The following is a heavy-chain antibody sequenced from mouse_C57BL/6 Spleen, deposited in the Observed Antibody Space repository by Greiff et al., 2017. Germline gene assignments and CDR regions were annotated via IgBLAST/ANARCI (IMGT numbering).Heavy chain of an antibody. CDR1: GYTFTSYD. Sequence: VQLQQSGPELVKPGASVKLSCKASGYTFTSYDINWVKQRPGQGLEWIGWIYPRDGSTKYNEKFKGKATLTVDTSSSTAYMELLSLTSEDSAVYFCARGSYELYWYFDVWGTGTTVTVSS. V-gene: IGHV1-85*01. CDR2: IYPRDGST. D-gene: IGHD1-1*02. J-gene: IGHJ1*03. CDR3: ARGSYELYWYFDV.